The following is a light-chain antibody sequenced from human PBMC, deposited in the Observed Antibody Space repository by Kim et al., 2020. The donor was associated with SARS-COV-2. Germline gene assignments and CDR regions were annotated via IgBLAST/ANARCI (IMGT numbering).Light chain of an antibody. V-gene: IGLV2-23*02. CDR3: CSCATSGSVTYV. CDR2: EVA. CDR1: SGDVVGYYL. J-gene: IGLJ1*01. Sequence: ITISGTGTSGDVVGYYLVSWDRQIPGKAPKLLICEVAERPSGISHRFSGSKSGNTASLTISGLQAEDEADYYCCSCATSGSVTYVFGTGTKVTVL.